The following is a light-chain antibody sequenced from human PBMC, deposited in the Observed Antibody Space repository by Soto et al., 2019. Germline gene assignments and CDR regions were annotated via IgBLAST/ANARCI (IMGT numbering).Light chain of an antibody. CDR3: QQCGGSPLFS. J-gene: IGKJ3*01. CDR2: TTS. Sequence: EIVLTQSPATLSLSPGERATLSCTASQSVTSSCLAWYQRKPGQAPRLLIHTTSTRATDIPDRFSGSGSGTDFTLTISRLQPGDFAVYYCQQCGGSPLFSFGPGTRVDI. CDR1: QSVTSSC. V-gene: IGKV3-20*01.